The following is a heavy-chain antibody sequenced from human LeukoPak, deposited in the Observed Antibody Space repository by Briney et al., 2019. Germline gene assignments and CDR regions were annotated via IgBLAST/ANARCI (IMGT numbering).Heavy chain of an antibody. D-gene: IGHD2-21*02. J-gene: IGHJ4*02. CDR1: AFIFSGHW. CDR2: IKEDGSER. V-gene: IGHV3-7*03. Sequence: PGGSLRLSCEGSAFIFSGHWMNWVRQTPGKGLEWVASIKEDGSERQYVDSVKGRFSISRDNSKDTLFLQMHSLRPGDTAVYYCVREDTPATANYWGQGTLVTISS. CDR3: VREDTPATANY.